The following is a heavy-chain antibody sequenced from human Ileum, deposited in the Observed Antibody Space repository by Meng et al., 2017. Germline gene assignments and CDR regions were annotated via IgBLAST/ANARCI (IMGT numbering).Heavy chain of an antibody. Sequence: VQLEQWGEGLLRPSETLSLTCTVSSGSVTSDAYWSWVRLPPGKGLEWIGQISHSGSTFYNPSLKSRVTMSVDKSKSQFSLMLTSVTAADTAVYYCARHGGYYQGFWGQGTLVTVSS. V-gene: IGHV4-4*02. CDR2: ISHSGST. D-gene: IGHD4-23*01. CDR1: SGSVTSDAY. J-gene: IGHJ4*02. CDR3: ARHGGYYQGF.